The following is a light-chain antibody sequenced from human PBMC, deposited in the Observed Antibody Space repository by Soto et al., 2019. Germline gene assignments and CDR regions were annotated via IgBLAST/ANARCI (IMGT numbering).Light chain of an antibody. J-gene: IGKJ4*01. CDR2: GAS. CDR3: KQYGSSPLT. Sequence: EIVLTQSPGTLSLSPGQRATLSCRASQSVSSSYLAWYQLKPGQAPRILIYGASSRATGIPDRFSGSGSGTYFTLIISRLEPEDFAVYFCKQYGSSPLTFGGGTKVEIK. CDR1: QSVSSSY. V-gene: IGKV3-20*01.